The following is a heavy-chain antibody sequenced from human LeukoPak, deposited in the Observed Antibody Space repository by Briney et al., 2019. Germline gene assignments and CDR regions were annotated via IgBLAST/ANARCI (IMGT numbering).Heavy chain of an antibody. CDR3: ARDPVVVPAARGNWFDP. D-gene: IGHD2-2*01. CDR2: ISAYNGNT. Sequence: VASVKVSCKASGYTFTSYGISWVRQAPGQGLEWMGWISAYNGNTNYAQKLQGRVTMTTDTSTSTAYMELRSLRSDDTAVYYCARDPVVVPAARGNWFDPWGQGTLVTVSS. V-gene: IGHV1-18*01. CDR1: GYTFTSYG. J-gene: IGHJ5*02.